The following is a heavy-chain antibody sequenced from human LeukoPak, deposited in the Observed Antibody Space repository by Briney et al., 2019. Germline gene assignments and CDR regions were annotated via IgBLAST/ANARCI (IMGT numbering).Heavy chain of an antibody. V-gene: IGHV1-46*01. CDR2: INPSGGST. CDR1: GYTFTSYY. J-gene: IGHJ4*02. D-gene: IGHD2-8*01. Sequence: ASVKVSCKASGYTFTSYYMHWVRQAPGQGLEWMGIINPSGGSTSYAQKFQGRVTMTRDTSTSTVYMELSSLRSEDTAVYYCAREAPSQDIVPHFDYWGQGTLVTVSS. CDR3: AREAPSQDIVPHFDY.